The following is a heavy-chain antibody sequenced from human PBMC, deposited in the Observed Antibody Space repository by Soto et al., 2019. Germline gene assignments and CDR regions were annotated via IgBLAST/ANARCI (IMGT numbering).Heavy chain of an antibody. CDR3: ATGRDGYTDSSYFDY. J-gene: IGHJ4*02. Sequence: PGGSLRLSCAASGFTFSSYAMHWVRQAPGKGLEWVAVISYDGSNKYYADSVKGRFTTSRDNSKNTLYLQMNSLRAEDTAVYYCATGRDGYTDSSYFDYWGQGTLVTVSS. V-gene: IGHV3-30-3*01. CDR1: GFTFSSYA. D-gene: IGHD5-12*01. CDR2: ISYDGSNK.